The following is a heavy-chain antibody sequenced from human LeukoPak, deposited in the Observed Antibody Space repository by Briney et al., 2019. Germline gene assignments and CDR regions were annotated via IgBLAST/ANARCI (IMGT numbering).Heavy chain of an antibody. Sequence: SETLSLTCTVSGGSISSSSYYWGWIRQPPGTGLEWIGSIYYSGSTYYNPSLKSRVTISVDTSKNQFSLKLSSVTAADTAVYYCARHRGYYDSSGYYFEYFQHWGQGTLVTVSS. CDR3: ARHRGYYDSSGYYFEYFQH. CDR2: IYYSGST. V-gene: IGHV4-39*01. J-gene: IGHJ1*01. D-gene: IGHD3-22*01. CDR1: GGSISSSSYY.